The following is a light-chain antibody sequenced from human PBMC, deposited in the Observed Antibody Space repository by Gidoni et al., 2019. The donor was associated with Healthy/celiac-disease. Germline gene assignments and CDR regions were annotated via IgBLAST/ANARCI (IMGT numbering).Light chain of an antibody. CDR1: SSHVGGYNY. J-gene: IGLJ3*02. CDR2: DVS. V-gene: IGLV2-14*03. CDR3: SSYTSSSTRGV. Sequence: QSALTQPASVPGSPGQSITISCTGTSSHVGGYNYVSWYQQHPGKAPNLMIYDVSNRPSGVSNRFSGSKSGNTASLTISGLQAEDEADYYCSSYTSSSTRGVFGGGTKLTVL.